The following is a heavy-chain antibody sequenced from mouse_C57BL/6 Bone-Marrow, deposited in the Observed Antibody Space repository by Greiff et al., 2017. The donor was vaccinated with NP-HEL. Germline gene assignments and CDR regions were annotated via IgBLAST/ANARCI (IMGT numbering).Heavy chain of an antibody. Sequence: EVKLMESGPELVKPGASVKISCKASGYSFTGYYMHWVKQSHGNILDWIGYIYPYNGVSSYNQKFKGKATLTVDKSSSTAYMELRSLTSEDSAVYYCARRRDYYGSSPWFAYWGQGTLVTVSA. CDR3: ARRRDYYGSSPWFAY. D-gene: IGHD1-1*01. V-gene: IGHV1-31*01. CDR2: IYPYNGVS. CDR1: GYSFTGYY. J-gene: IGHJ3*01.